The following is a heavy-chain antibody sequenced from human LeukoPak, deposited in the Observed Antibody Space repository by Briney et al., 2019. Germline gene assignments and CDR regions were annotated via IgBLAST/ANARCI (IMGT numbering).Heavy chain of an antibody. CDR1: GYTFTSYY. D-gene: IGHD6-13*01. Sequence: ASVKVSCKASGYTFTSYYMHWVRQAPGQGLEWMGIINPSGGSTSYAQKFQGRVTMTRDTSTSTVYMELSSLRSEDTAVYYCARVLAAAGTGTAHFDYWGQGTLVTVSS. CDR2: INPSGGST. V-gene: IGHV1-46*01. CDR3: ARVLAAAGTGTAHFDY. J-gene: IGHJ4*02.